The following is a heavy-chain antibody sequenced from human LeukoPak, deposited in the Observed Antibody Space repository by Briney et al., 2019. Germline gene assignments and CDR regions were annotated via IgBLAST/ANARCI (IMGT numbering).Heavy chain of an antibody. CDR1: GFTFSSYA. Sequence: PGRSLRLSCAASGFTFSSYAMHWVRQPPGKGLEWVTLIQRDGSDQYYADSVKGRFTISRDNSKNTLYLQMNSLRAEDTAVYYCARDRGYTNVHPFDYWGQGTLVTVSS. V-gene: IGHV3-33*01. CDR3: ARDRGYTNVHPFDY. D-gene: IGHD5-18*01. J-gene: IGHJ4*02. CDR2: IQRDGSDQ.